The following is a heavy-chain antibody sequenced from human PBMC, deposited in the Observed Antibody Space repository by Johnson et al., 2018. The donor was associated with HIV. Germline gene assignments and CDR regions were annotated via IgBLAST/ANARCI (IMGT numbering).Heavy chain of an antibody. Sequence: VQLVESGGGLVKPGGSLRLSCAASGFTFSNAWMSWVRQAPGKGLEWVGRIKSKTDGGTTDYAAPVKGRFTISRDDSKNTLYLQMNSLKTEDTAVYYCARDRRYYGSGSYGGAFDIWGQGTMVTVSS. D-gene: IGHD3-10*01. CDR1: GFTFSNAW. J-gene: IGHJ3*02. CDR3: ARDRRYYGSGSYGGAFDI. V-gene: IGHV3-15*01. CDR2: IKSKTDGGTT.